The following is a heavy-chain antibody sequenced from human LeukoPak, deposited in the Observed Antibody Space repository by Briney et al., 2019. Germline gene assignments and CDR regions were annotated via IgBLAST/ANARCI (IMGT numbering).Heavy chain of an antibody. J-gene: IGHJ4*02. CDR2: IYYSGTT. CDR1: GFPFSSHA. Sequence: LRLSCAASGFPFSSHAMSWIRQLPGKGLEWIGYIYYSGTTSYNPSLKSRLTISLDTSENQFSLKLSSVTAEDTAVYYCARDPRVWYYDSSGYDYWGQGTLVTVSS. D-gene: IGHD3-22*01. CDR3: ARDPRVWYYDSSGYDY. V-gene: IGHV4-31*02.